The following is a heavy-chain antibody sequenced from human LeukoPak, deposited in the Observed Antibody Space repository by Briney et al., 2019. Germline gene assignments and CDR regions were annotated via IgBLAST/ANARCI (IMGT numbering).Heavy chain of an antibody. V-gene: IGHV4-39*07. D-gene: IGHD2-2*01. CDR3: ARGFEVPAAISYYYMDV. Sequence: PSETLSLTCTVSGGSISSSFYYWSWIRQPPGKGLEWIGEINHSGSTNYNPSLKSRVTISVDTSKNQFSLKLSSVTAADTAVYYCARGFEVPAAISYYYMDVWGKGTTVTVSS. CDR2: INHSGST. J-gene: IGHJ6*03. CDR1: GGSISSSFYY.